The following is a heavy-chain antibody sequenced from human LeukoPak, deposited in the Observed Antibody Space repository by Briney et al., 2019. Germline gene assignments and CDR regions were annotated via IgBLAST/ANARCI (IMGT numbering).Heavy chain of an antibody. CDR3: ARAGAWELHFDY. CDR1: GVTICISY. Sequence: PGGSLRLSCAASGVTICISYMSWVRQAPGKGLEWVSLIYVGGGTNYADSVKGRFTISRDNSKNTLYLQMNSLGAEDTAVYYCARAGAWELHFDYWGQGALVTVSS. V-gene: IGHV3-53*01. CDR2: IYVGGGT. J-gene: IGHJ4*02. D-gene: IGHD1-26*01.